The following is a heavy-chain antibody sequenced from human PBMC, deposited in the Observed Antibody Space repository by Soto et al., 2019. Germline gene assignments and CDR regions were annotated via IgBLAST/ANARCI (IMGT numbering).Heavy chain of an antibody. J-gene: IGHJ6*02. Sequence: GASVKVSCKASGYTFTSYGISWVRQAPGQGLEWMGWISAYNGNTNYAQKLQGRVTMTTDTSTSTAYMELRSLRSDDTAVYYCARDRGTKYYDSWSGYLHYYGMDVRGQGTTVTVSS. V-gene: IGHV1-18*01. CDR1: GYTFTSYG. CDR2: ISAYNGNT. D-gene: IGHD3-3*01. CDR3: ARDRGTKYYDSWSGYLHYYGMDV.